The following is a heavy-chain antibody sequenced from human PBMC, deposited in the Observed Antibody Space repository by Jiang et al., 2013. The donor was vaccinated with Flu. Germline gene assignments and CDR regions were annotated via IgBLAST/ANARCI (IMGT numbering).Heavy chain of an antibody. CDR3: ARALWGSFDY. V-gene: IGHV4-59*01. D-gene: IGHD1-26*01. CDR2: IYYSGST. J-gene: IGHJ4*02. Sequence: PGLVKPFQTLSLTCTVSGGSISGYHWSWIRQPPGKGLECIGYIYYSGSTNYNPSLKSRVTISVDTSKNQFSLKLSSVTAADTAVYYCARALWGSFDYWGQGTLVTVSS. CDR1: GGSISGYH.